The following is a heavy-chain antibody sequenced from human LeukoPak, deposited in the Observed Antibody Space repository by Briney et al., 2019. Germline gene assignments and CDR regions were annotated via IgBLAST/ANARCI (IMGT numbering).Heavy chain of an antibody. Sequence: PGGSLRLSCAASGFTFSSYAMSWVRQAPGKGLEWVSCISGSGGSTYYADSVKGRFTISRDNSKNTLYLQMNTLRAEDTAVYYCARSIYASGSFYTFDIWGQGTMVTVSS. J-gene: IGHJ3*02. CDR2: ISGSGGST. CDR3: ARSIYASGSFYTFDI. CDR1: GFTFSSYA. V-gene: IGHV3-23*01. D-gene: IGHD3-10*01.